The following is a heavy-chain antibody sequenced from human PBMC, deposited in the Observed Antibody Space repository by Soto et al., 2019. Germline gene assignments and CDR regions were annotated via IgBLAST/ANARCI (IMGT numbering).Heavy chain of an antibody. D-gene: IGHD3-22*01. CDR1: GCSICSYY. V-gene: IGHV4-59*01. CDR3: ARVPYDSSGYYFVGFDY. CDR2: IYYSGST. Sequence: SGTLALTFTVSGCSICSYYWSWIRPPPGKGLEWIGYIYYSGSTNYNPSLKSRVTISVDTSKNQFSLKLSSVTAADTAVYYCARVPYDSSGYYFVGFDYWGQGTLVTVS. J-gene: IGHJ4*02.